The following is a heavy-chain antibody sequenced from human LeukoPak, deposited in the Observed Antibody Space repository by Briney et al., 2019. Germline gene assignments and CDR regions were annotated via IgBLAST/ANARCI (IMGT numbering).Heavy chain of an antibody. CDR2: IKQDGSEN. CDR1: GFTFSSYW. CDR3: GREVLGIYYYDFWSGYYRYFDY. D-gene: IGHD3-3*01. V-gene: IGHV3-7*01. Sequence: AGGSLRLSCAGSGFTFSSYWMRWVGQAPGKGREGVANIKQDGSENYYVVPVKGRMTISRYNDKNTLYLEMNSLRAEDTAVYYCGREVLGIYYYDFWSGYYRYFDYWGQGTLVTVSS. J-gene: IGHJ4*02.